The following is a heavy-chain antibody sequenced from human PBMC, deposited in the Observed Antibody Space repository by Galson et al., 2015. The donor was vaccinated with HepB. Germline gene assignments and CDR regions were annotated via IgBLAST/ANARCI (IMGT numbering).Heavy chain of an antibody. V-gene: IGHV1-24*01. CDR1: GYTLTELS. CDR2: FDPEDGET. D-gene: IGHD3-10*01. CDR3: ATEYHGSGSYPYNWFDP. J-gene: IGHJ5*02. Sequence: SVKVSCKVSGYTLTELSMHWVRQAPGKGLEWMGGFDPEDGETIYAQKFQGRVTMTEDTSTDTAYMELSSLRSEDTAVYYCATEYHGSGSYPYNWFDPWGQGTLVTVSS.